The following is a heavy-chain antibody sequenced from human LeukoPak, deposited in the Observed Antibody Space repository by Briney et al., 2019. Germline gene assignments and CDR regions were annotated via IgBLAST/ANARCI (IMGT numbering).Heavy chain of an antibody. CDR1: GGTFSSYA. CDR2: IIPIFGTA. Sequence: SVKVSCKASGGTFSSYAISWVRQAPGQGLEWMGGIIPIFGTANYAQKFQGRVTITADESTSTAYMELSSLRSEDTAVYYCARDGIAARGLFDYWGQGTLVTVSS. V-gene: IGHV1-69*13. D-gene: IGHD6-6*01. CDR3: ARDGIAARGLFDY. J-gene: IGHJ4*02.